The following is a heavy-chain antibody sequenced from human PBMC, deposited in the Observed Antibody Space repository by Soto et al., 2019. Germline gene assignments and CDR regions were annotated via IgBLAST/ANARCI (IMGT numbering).Heavy chain of an antibody. J-gene: IGHJ4*02. CDR2: IYYSGST. V-gene: IGHV4-31*03. Sequence: SETLSLTCTVSGGSISSGGYYWSWIRQHPGKGLEWIGYIYYSGSTYYNPSLKSRVTISVDTSKNQFSLKLSSVTAADTAVYYCARAGMITFGGVIVPAYYFDYWGQETLVTVSS. CDR1: GGSISSGGYY. D-gene: IGHD3-16*02. CDR3: ARAGMITFGGVIVPAYYFDY.